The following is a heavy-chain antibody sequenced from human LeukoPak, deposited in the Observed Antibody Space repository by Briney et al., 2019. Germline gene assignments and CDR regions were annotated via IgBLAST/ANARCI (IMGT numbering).Heavy chain of an antibody. CDR1: GVSFSGYY. J-gene: IGHJ4*02. CDR2: INHSGST. Sequence: PSETLSLTCAVYGVSFSGYYWSWIRQPPGQGLEWIGEINHSGSTNYNPSLKSRVTISVDTSKNQFSLKLSSVTAADTAVYYCARVGYGGYVRRDMFDYWGQGTLVTVSS. D-gene: IGHD5-12*01. V-gene: IGHV4-34*01. CDR3: ARVGYGGYVRRDMFDY.